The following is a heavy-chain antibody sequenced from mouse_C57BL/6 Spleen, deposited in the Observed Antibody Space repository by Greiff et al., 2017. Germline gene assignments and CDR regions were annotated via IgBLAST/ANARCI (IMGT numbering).Heavy chain of an antibody. Sequence: QVQLQQSGAELVKPGASVKISCKASGYAFSSYWLNWVKQRPGTGLERIGQFYPGDGDTNSNGQFKGKATLTADNSSSTAYMQLSSLTSEVSAVYFGARRGYCGSSYWFAYWGQGTLVTVSA. D-gene: IGHD1-1*01. V-gene: IGHV1-80*01. CDR2: FYPGDGDT. CDR1: GYAFSSYW. J-gene: IGHJ3*01. CDR3: ARRGYCGSSYWFAY.